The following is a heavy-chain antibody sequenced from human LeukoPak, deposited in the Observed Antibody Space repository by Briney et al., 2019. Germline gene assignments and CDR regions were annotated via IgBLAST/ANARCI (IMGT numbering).Heavy chain of an antibody. Sequence: ASVKVSCKASGYTFTGYYMHWVRQAPGQGLEWMGWINPNSGGTNYAQKFQGRVTMTRDTSISTAYMELSRLRSDDTAVYCCARDLDSGYDNFDYWGQGTLVTVSS. CDR2: INPNSGGT. J-gene: IGHJ4*02. CDR1: GYTFTGYY. CDR3: ARDLDSGYDNFDY. V-gene: IGHV1-2*02. D-gene: IGHD5-12*01.